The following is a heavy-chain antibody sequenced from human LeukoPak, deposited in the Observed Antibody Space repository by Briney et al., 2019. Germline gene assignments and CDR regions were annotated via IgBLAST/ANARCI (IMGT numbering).Heavy chain of an antibody. CDR2: ISSGSDTI. Sequence: GGSLRLSCAASGFTFRIYGMNWVRQAPGKEPEWVSYISSGSDTIYYADSAKGRFTMSRDNAKNSLFLQMNSLRAEDTAVYYCARATRNGYDYWGQGTLVAVSS. J-gene: IGHJ4*02. CDR1: GFTFRIYG. V-gene: IGHV3-48*04. CDR3: ARATRNGYDY. D-gene: IGHD5-24*01.